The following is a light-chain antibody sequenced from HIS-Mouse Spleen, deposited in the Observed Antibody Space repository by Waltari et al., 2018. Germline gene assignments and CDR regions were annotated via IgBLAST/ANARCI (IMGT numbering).Light chain of an antibody. V-gene: IGLV3-25*03. CDR1: ALPNHD. CDR3: QSADSSGTYSVV. Sequence: SYELTQPPPVAVSPVQTARLNCSGDALPNHDGYWSQQQPRQAPVLVIYKDSERPSGIPERFSGSSSGTTVTLTISGVQAEDEADYYCQSADSSGTYSVVFGGGTKLTVL. J-gene: IGLJ2*01. CDR2: KDS.